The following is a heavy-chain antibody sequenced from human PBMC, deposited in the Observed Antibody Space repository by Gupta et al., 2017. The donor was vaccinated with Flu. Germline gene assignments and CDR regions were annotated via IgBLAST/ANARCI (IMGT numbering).Heavy chain of an antibody. CDR2: INHSGST. CDR1: GGSFSGYY. D-gene: IGHD6-19*01. J-gene: IGHJ5*02. CDR3: ARGSRVIAVAGTSNWFDP. V-gene: IGHV4-34*01. Sequence: QVQLQQWGAGLLKPSETLSLTCAVYGGSFSGYYWSWIRQPPGKGLEWIGEINHSGSTNYNPSLKSRVTISVDTSKNQFSLKLSSVTAADTAVYYCARGSRVIAVAGTSNWFDPWGQGTLVTVSS.